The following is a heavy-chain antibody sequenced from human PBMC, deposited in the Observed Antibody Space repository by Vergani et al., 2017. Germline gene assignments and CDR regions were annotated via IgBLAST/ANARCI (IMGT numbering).Heavy chain of an antibody. J-gene: IGHJ4*02. Sequence: EVQLLESGGGLVQPGGSLRLSCAASGFTFSSYAMSWVRQAPGKGLEWVSAISGSGGSTYYADSVKGRFTISRDNSKNTLYLQMNSLRAEDTAVYYCAKDHGSRPYQLLYMGDPHYFDYWGQGTLVTVSS. D-gene: IGHD2-2*02. CDR1: GFTFSSYA. CDR2: ISGSGGST. CDR3: AKDHGSRPYQLLYMGDPHYFDY. V-gene: IGHV3-23*01.